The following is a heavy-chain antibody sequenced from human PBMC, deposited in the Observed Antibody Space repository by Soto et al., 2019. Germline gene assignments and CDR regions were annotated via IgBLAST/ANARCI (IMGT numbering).Heavy chain of an antibody. Sequence: EVQLLEAGGGLVQPGGSLRLSCAASGFTFSNYAMSWVRQAPGKGLEWVSAISGSGGNTYYAESVKGRFTISRDSSKYTLYLQMNSLRAEDTSVYYCAKSGPTEHAFYYYYYMDVWGIGTTVTDSS. CDR2: ISGSGGNT. D-gene: IGHD1-26*01. CDR1: GFTFSNYA. V-gene: IGHV3-23*01. CDR3: AKSGPTEHAFYYYYYMDV. J-gene: IGHJ6*03.